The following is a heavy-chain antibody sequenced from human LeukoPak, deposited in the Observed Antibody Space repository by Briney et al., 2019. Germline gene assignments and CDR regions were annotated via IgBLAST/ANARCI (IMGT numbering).Heavy chain of an antibody. CDR3: AKDGGYDYSLDAFDI. Sequence: GGSLRLSCAASGFTFSSYAMSWVRQTPGKGLEWVSAITGSGSSTYYADSVKGRFTISRDNSKNTLYLQMNSLRAEDTAVYYCAKDGGYDYSLDAFDIWGQGTMVTVSS. D-gene: IGHD5-12*01. CDR2: ITGSGSST. J-gene: IGHJ3*02. CDR1: GFTFSSYA. V-gene: IGHV3-23*01.